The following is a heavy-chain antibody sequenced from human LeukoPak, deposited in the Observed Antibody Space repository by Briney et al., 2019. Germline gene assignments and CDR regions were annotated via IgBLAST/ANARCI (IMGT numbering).Heavy chain of an antibody. D-gene: IGHD2-2*01. CDR1: GGSISSYY. Sequence: KPSETLSLTCTVSGGSISSYYWSWNRQPPGKGLEWIGYIYYSGSTNYNPSLKSRVTISVDTSKNQFSLKLSSVTAADTAVYYCARVTGRVPAAIRGYNWFDPWGQGTLVTVSS. CDR3: ARVTGRVPAAIRGYNWFDP. CDR2: IYYSGST. J-gene: IGHJ5*02. V-gene: IGHV4-59*01.